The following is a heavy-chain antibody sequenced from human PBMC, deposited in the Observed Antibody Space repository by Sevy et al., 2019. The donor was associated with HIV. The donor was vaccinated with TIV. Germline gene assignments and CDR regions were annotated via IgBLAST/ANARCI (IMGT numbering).Heavy chain of an antibody. CDR3: AIESREGYNFIGADAFDI. D-gene: IGHD2-2*02. Sequence: GGSLRLSCAASGFTFSSYAMSWVRQAPGKGLEWVSAISGGGGSTFYADSVKGRSTISRDNSKNTLYLQMNSLRAEDTAVYYCAIESREGYNFIGADAFDIWGQGTMVTVSS. CDR1: GFTFSSYA. V-gene: IGHV3-23*01. CDR2: ISGGGGST. J-gene: IGHJ3*02.